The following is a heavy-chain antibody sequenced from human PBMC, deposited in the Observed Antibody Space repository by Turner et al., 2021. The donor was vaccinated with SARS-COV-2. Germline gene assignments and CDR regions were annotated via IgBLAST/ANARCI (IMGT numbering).Heavy chain of an antibody. CDR2: ISYDGSNK. J-gene: IGHJ4*02. D-gene: IGHD3-22*01. V-gene: IGHV3-30-3*01. CDR1: GFTFSTYA. CDR3: AREDYYDSSCSLDY. Sequence: QVQLVESGGGVVQPGRSLRLSCAASGFTFSTYAMHWVRQAPGKGLEWVAVISYDGSNKYYADSVKGRFTISRDNSKNTLYLQMNSLRAEDTAVYYCAREDYYDSSCSLDYWGQGTLVTVSS.